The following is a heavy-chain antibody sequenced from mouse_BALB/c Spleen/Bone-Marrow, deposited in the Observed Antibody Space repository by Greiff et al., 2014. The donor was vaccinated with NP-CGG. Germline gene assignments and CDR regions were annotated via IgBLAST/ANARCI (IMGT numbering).Heavy chain of an antibody. CDR3: ARHEDRLRAWFAY. J-gene: IGHJ3*01. CDR1: GYTFTEYI. CDR2: FYPGSGSI. V-gene: IGHV1-62-2*01. Sequence: QVQLQQSGAELVKPGASVKLSCKASGYTFTEYIIHWVKQRSGQGLEWIGWFYPGSGSIKYNEKFKDKATLTADKSSSTVYMEXXXXXXXDSAVYFCARHEDRLRAWFAYWGQGTLVTVSA. D-gene: IGHD3-2*02.